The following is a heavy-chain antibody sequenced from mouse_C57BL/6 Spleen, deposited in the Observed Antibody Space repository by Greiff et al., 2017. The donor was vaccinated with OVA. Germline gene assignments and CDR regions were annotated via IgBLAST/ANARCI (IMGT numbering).Heavy chain of an antibody. D-gene: IGHD4-1*01. CDR3: ARVVSLTGTWFAD. V-gene: IGHV8-8*01. J-gene: IGHJ3*01. Sequence: QVTLKVSGPGILQPSQTLSLTCSFSGFSLSTFGMGVGWIRQPSGKGLAWLAHILWDDDKYYNPALTSRLTISKDTSKNQVFLKIAHVDTADTATYYCARVVSLTGTWFADWGQGTLVTVSA. CDR2: ILWDDDK. CDR1: GFSLSTFGMG.